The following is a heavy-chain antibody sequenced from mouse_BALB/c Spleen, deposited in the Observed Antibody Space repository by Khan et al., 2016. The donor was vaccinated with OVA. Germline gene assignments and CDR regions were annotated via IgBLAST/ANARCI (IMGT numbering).Heavy chain of an antibody. CDR2: ISYSGVT. CDR3: ARGNYYGHYFDY. CDR1: GYSITSGYA. V-gene: IGHV3-2*02. J-gene: IGHJ2*01. Sequence: EVQLVESGPGLVKPSQSLSLTCTVTGYSITSGYAWNWIRQFPGNKLEWMGYISYSGVTSYTPSPKSRISITRDTSKNQFFLQLNSVTTEDTATYYCARGNYYGHYFDYWGQGTTLTVSS. D-gene: IGHD1-1*01.